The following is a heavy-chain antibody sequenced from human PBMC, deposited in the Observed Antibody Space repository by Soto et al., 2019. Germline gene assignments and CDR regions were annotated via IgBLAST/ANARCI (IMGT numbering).Heavy chain of an antibody. CDR3: ARDGGYSYGYGFDY. D-gene: IGHD5-18*01. Sequence: QVQLQESGPGLVKPSETLSLTCTVSGGSISSGDYYWSWIRQPPGKGLEWIGYIYYSGSTYYNPFLKSRVTIAVDTSKNQFSLKLSSVTAADTAVYYCARDGGYSYGYGFDYWGQGTLVTVSS. CDR2: IYYSGST. V-gene: IGHV4-30-4*01. J-gene: IGHJ4*02. CDR1: GGSISSGDYY.